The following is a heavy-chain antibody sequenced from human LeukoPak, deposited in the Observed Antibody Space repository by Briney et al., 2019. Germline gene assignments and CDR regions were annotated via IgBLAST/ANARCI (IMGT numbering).Heavy chain of an antibody. CDR1: RFTDCNFV. D-gene: IGHD7-27*01. Sequence: PGGSLRLSCAAPRFTDCNFVRHWGPQAPGKGLEWVAMMSYDGSNKYTDSVKGRFTISRDNSKNMVDLYMSNLKIEDTAVYYCARDSWGFDFWGQGTLVTVSS. CDR3: ARDSWGFDF. CDR2: MSYDGSNK. V-gene: IGHV3-30*04. J-gene: IGHJ4*02.